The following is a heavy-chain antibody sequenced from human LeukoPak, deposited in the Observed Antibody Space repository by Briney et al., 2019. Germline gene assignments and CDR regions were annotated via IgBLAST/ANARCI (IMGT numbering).Heavy chain of an antibody. J-gene: IGHJ3*02. CDR3: ARDRGGSYDYVWGSYRLDAFDI. D-gene: IGHD3-16*02. CDR2: IYYSGST. CDR1: GGSISSYY. Sequence: SETLSLTCTVSGGSISSYYWSWIRQPPGKGLEWIGYIYYSGSTNYNPSIKSRVTISVDTSKNQFSLKLSSVTAAATAVYYCARDRGGSYDYVWGSYRLDAFDIWGQGTMVTVSS. V-gene: IGHV4-59*01.